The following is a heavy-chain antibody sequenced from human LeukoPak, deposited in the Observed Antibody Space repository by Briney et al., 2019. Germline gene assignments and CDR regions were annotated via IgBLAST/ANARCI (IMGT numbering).Heavy chain of an antibody. J-gene: IGHJ4*02. CDR2: ISAYNGNT. CDR1: GYTFTSYG. V-gene: IGHV1-18*01. CDR3: ASYSSGYGNFDH. D-gene: IGHD3-22*01. Sequence: ASVKVSCKASGYTFTSYGISWVRQAPGQGLEWMGWISAYNGNTNYAQKLQGRVTMTTDTSTSTAYMELRSLRSDDTAVYYCASYSSGYGNFDHWGQGTLVTVSS.